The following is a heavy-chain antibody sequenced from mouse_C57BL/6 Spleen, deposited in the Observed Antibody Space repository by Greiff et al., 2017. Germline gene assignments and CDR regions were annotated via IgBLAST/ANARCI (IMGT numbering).Heavy chain of an antibody. CDR2: ISYDGSN. Sequence: EVQLMESGPGLVKPSQSLSLTCSVTGYSITSGYYWNWIRQFPGNKLEWMGYISYDGSNNYNPSLKNRISITRDTSKNQFFLKLNSVTTEDTATYYCARGGAYWGQGTLVTVSA. CDR1: GYSITSGYY. CDR3: ARGGAY. J-gene: IGHJ3*01. V-gene: IGHV3-6*01.